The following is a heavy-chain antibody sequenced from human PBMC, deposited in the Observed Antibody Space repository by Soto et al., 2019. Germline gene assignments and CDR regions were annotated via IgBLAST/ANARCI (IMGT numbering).Heavy chain of an antibody. Sequence: ASVKVSCKASGYTFTSYGISWVRQAPGQGLEWMGWISAYNGNTNYAQKLQGRVTMTTDTSTSTAYMELRSLRSDDTAVYYCARDGSYYDFWSGYSGGFDYWGQGTLVTVSS. V-gene: IGHV1-18*01. D-gene: IGHD3-3*01. CDR3: ARDGSYYDFWSGYSGGFDY. CDR1: GYTFTSYG. J-gene: IGHJ4*02. CDR2: ISAYNGNT.